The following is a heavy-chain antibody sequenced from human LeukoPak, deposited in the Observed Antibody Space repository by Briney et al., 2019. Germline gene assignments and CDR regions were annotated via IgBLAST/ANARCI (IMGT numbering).Heavy chain of an antibody. CDR1: GFTFSSYG. J-gene: IGHJ4*02. Sequence: GGSRRLSCAASGFTFSSYGMHWFRQAPGKGLEWVAVIWYDGSNKYYADSVKGRFTISRDNSKNTLYLQMNSLRAEDTAVYYCARDRGRSSWYIGPYYFDYWGQGTLVTVSS. CDR2: IWYDGSNK. CDR3: ARDRGRSSWYIGPYYFDY. V-gene: IGHV3-33*01. D-gene: IGHD6-13*01.